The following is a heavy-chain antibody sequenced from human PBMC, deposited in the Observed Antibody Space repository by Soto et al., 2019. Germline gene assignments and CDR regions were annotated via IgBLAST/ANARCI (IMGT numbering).Heavy chain of an antibody. Sequence: XTLSLPCTVCGGSISSNSYDWGSIRQPPGKGLEWVASIYSGGSTHYEASVKGRFTISRDNSKNTLYLQLNTLRAEDTAVYYCAGLQLDEYYFDYWGQGTLVTVS. V-gene: IGHV3-53*05. CDR1: GGSISSNSYD. CDR3: AGLQLDEYYFDY. J-gene: IGHJ4*02. CDR2: IYSGGST. D-gene: IGHD6-13*01.